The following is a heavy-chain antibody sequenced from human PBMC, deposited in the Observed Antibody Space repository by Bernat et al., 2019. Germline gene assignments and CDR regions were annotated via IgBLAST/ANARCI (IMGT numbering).Heavy chain of an antibody. CDR2: ISGPGVST. V-gene: IGHV3-23*01. CDR3: TKGRAAYTYGLPDY. Sequence: EVQLLESGGGLVPPGGSVRLSCTASGFTFSNYAMGWVRQAPGKGLEWLSFISGPGVSTYFADSVKGRFTISRANSKHTLYLQMNSLRAEDTAVYYCTKGRAAYTYGLPDYWGQGTLVTVSS. D-gene: IGHD5-18*01. CDR1: GFTFSNYA. J-gene: IGHJ4*02.